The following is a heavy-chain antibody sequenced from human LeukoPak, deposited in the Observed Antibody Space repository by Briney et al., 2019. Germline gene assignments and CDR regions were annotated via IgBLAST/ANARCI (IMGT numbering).Heavy chain of an antibody. CDR1: GFTFNSYA. J-gene: IGHJ4*02. CDR3: ARVFYYDSSGAVDY. CDR2: INSDGSST. V-gene: IGHV3-74*01. D-gene: IGHD3-22*01. Sequence: GGPLRLSCAASGFTFNSYAMTWVRQAPGKGLVWVSRINSDGSSTSYADSVKGRFTISRDNAKNTLYLQMNSLRAEDTAVYYCARVFYYDSSGAVDYWGQGTLVTVSS.